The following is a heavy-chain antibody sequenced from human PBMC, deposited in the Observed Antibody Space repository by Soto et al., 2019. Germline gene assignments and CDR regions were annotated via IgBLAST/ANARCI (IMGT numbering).Heavy chain of an antibody. CDR1: GFTFSNAL. V-gene: IGHV3-15*01. J-gene: IGHJ4*01. CDR3: TSIGAAALDY. CDR2: IKSKTDGGTT. D-gene: IGHD6-13*01. Sequence: PGGSLRLSCVASGFTFSNALMTWVRQAPGKGLEWVGHIKSKTDGGTTDYAAPVKGRFTISRDDSKNTLYLQMNSLKTEDAAMYYCTSIGAAALDYWGHGTLVTVSS.